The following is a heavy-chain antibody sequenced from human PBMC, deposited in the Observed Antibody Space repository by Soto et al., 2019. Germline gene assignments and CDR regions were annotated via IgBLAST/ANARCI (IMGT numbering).Heavy chain of an antibody. CDR1: GGTFSSYA. J-gene: IGHJ6*02. V-gene: IGHV1-69*13. Sequence: SVKVSCKASGGTFSSYAISWVRQAPGQGLEWMGGIIPIFGTANYAQKFQGRVTITADESTSTAYMELSSLRSEDTAVYYCARFRTEEDYYYGMDVWGQGTTVTVSS. CDR3: ARFRTEEDYYYGMDV. CDR2: IIPIFGTA.